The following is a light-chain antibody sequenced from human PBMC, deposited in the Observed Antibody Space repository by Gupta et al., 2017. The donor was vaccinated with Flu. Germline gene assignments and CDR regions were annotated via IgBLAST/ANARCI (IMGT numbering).Light chain of an antibody. CDR3: LQNMRYPWK. J-gene: IGKJ1*01. CDR2: AAS. V-gene: IGKV1-17*01. CDR1: QGIRND. Sequence: IPMPPSPSSLSASVGDRVTITCRAIQGIRNDGGWYQQKPGKAPKRLIYAASSLQSGVPSRFRARGAGKXFNSKNXSLEAEGCGTYYRLQNMRYPWKFGXGTKVEIK.